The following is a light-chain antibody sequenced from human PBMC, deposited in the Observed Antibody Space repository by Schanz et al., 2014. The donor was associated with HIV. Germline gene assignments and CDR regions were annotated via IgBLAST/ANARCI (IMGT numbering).Light chain of an antibody. Sequence: QSVLTQPPSVSAAPGQKVTISCSGSSSNIGNNYVSWYQQLPGTAPKLLIYDNYKRPSEIPDRFSASKSGTSATLAITGLQTGDEADYFCGTWDHSLDSWVFGGGTKLTVL. CDR3: GTWDHSLDSWV. J-gene: IGLJ3*02. CDR1: SSNIGNNY. V-gene: IGLV1-51*01. CDR2: DNY.